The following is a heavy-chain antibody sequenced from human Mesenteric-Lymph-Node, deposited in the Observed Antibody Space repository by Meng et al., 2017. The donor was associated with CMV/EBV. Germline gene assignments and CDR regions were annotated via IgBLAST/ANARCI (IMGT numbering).Heavy chain of an antibody. V-gene: IGHV3-30*02. J-gene: IGHJ3*02. Sequence: GGSLRLSCAASGFTFSRHGMHWVRQAPGKGLEWMAFIRYDGSSQYYADSVKGRFTISRDNAKNSLYLQMNSLRAEDTAVYYCARDLYCSGGSCYSVGAFDIWGQGTMVTVSS. CDR1: GFTFSRHG. CDR3: ARDLYCSGGSCYSVGAFDI. D-gene: IGHD2-15*01. CDR2: IRYDGSSQ.